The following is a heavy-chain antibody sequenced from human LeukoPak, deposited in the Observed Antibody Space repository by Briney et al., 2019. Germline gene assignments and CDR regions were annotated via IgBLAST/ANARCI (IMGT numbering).Heavy chain of an antibody. CDR1: GFTFSTYG. Sequence: PGGSLRLSCAASGFTFSTYGMNWVRQAPGKGLEWVSYFSDSRSTIYYADSVKGRFTISRDNAQNSLYLQMNSLRAEDTAVYYCARRHGSGWFYFDYWSQGPVVTVSS. CDR2: FSDSRSTI. V-gene: IGHV3-48*01. J-gene: IGHJ4*02. D-gene: IGHD6-19*01. CDR3: ARRHGSGWFYFDY.